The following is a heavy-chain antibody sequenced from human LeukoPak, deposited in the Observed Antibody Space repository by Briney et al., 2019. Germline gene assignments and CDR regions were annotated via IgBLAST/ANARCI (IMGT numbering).Heavy chain of an antibody. CDR1: GGSISSSSYY. CDR3: ARIGYDTMIVMEPYNWFDP. Sequence: SETLSLTCTVSGGSISSSSYYWGWIRQPPWKGLEWIGSIYYSGSTYYNPSLKSRVTISVDTSKNQFSLKLSSVTAADTAVYYCARIGYDTMIVMEPYNWFDPWGQGTLVTVSS. J-gene: IGHJ5*02. V-gene: IGHV4-39*07. CDR2: IYYSGST. D-gene: IGHD3-22*01.